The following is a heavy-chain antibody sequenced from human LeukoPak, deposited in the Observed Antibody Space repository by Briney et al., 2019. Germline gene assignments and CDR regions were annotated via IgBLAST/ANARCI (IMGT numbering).Heavy chain of an antibody. Sequence: SETLSLTCTVSGGSISSYYWSWIRQPPGKGLEWIGEINHSGSTNYNPSLKSRVTISVDTSKNQFSLKLSSVTAADTAVYYCARARVGASVFEEDAFDIWGQGTMVTVSS. CDR3: ARARVGASVFEEDAFDI. CDR1: GGSISSYY. J-gene: IGHJ3*02. V-gene: IGHV4-34*01. CDR2: INHSGST. D-gene: IGHD1-26*01.